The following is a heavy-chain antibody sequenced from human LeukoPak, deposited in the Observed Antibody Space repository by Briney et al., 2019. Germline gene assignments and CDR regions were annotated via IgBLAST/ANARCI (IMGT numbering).Heavy chain of an antibody. Sequence: TGGSLRLSCAVSGLTFSSSWMDWVCQAPGKGLEWVASINPDGNKKYSADSVKGRFTISRDNAKNSLYLQMNSLRAEDTAVYYCARAQGDFDYWGQGTPVTVSS. CDR1: GLTFSSSW. D-gene: IGHD3-16*01. CDR2: INPDGNKK. J-gene: IGHJ4*02. V-gene: IGHV3-7*01. CDR3: ARAQGDFDY.